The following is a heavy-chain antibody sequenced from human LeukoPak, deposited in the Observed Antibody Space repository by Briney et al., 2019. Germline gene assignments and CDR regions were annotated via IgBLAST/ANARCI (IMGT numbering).Heavy chain of an antibody. D-gene: IGHD3-10*01. CDR2: ISSFSGTI. V-gene: IGHV3-48*01. CDR3: ARDHGGSYSY. J-gene: IGHJ4*02. Sequence: PGGSLRLSCAASGFTFSSSGMNWVRQAPGKGLEWVSYISSFSGTIDYADSVKGRFTISRDNAQNSLYLQMNSLRVEDTAVYFCARDHGGSYSYWGRGTLVTVSS. CDR1: GFTFSSSG.